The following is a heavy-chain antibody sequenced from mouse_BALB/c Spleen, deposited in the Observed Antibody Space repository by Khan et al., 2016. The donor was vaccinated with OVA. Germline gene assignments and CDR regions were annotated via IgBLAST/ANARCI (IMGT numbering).Heavy chain of an antibody. Sequence: VQLKESGAELVKPGASVKLSCTASGFNIKDTYMHWVKQRPEQGLEWIGRIDPANGNTKYDPKFQGRATITADTSSNTAYLQLSSLTSEDTADYYGARNGNYYYAMDYWGQGTSVTVSS. CDR3: ARNGNYYYAMDY. CDR2: IDPANGNT. J-gene: IGHJ4*01. V-gene: IGHV14-3*02. D-gene: IGHD2-1*01. CDR1: GFNIKDTY.